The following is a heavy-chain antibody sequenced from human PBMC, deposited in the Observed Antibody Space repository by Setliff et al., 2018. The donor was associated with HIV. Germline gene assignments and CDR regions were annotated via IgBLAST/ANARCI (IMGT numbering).Heavy chain of an antibody. J-gene: IGHJ4*02. CDR1: GASMSGFY. Sequence: SETLSLTCSVSGASMSGFYWNWIRQPAGKGLEWIGRIHSGGITNHNPSLKSRVTVSIDTSKNQFSLKVTSVTAADAAVYYCARVDPYTSPRGFDSWGQGTLVTVSS. V-gene: IGHV4-4*07. D-gene: IGHD6-19*01. CDR2: IHSGGIT. CDR3: ARVDPYTSPRGFDS.